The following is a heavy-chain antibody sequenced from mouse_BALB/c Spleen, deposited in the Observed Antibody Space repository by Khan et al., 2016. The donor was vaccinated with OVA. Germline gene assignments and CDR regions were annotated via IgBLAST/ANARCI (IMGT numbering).Heavy chain of an antibody. Sequence: QVQLKESGAELVRPGTSVKMSCKAAGYTFTNYWIGWVKQRPGHGLEWIGDIFPGGGYTNYNEKFKGKATLTADTSSSTAYMLLSSLTSEDSAIYYCARRWAARATWDYFDYWGQGTTLTVSS. V-gene: IGHV1-63*02. D-gene: IGHD3-1*01. J-gene: IGHJ2*01. CDR1: GYTFTNYW. CDR2: IFPGGGYT. CDR3: ARRWAARATWDYFDY.